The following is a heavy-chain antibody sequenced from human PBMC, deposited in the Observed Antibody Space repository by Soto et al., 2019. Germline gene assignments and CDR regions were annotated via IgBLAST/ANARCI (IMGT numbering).Heavy chain of an antibody. D-gene: IGHD6-13*01. Sequence: SETLSLTCTVSGGSISSGGYYWSWIRQHPGKGLEWIGYIYYSGSTYYNPSLKSRVTISVDTSKNQFSLKLSSVTAADTAVYYCARAPHIAAAGTEFWYWGQGTLVTVSS. CDR3: ARAPHIAAAGTEFWY. CDR1: GGSISSGGYY. V-gene: IGHV4-31*03. CDR2: IYYSGST. J-gene: IGHJ4*02.